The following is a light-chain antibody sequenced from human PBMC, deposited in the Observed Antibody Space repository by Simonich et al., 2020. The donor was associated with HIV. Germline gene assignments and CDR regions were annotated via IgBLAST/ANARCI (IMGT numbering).Light chain of an antibody. V-gene: IGLV6-57*01. Sequence: NFMLTQPHSVSESPGKTVTISCTRSSGSIASSFVQWYQQRPGSSPTTVIYEDYQRPAGVPDRCSGSIDSSSNSASLTISGLKTEDEADYYCQSYDSSNHKVFGGGTKLTVL. CDR3: QSYDSSNHKV. CDR1: SGSIASSF. J-gene: IGLJ2*01. CDR2: EDY.